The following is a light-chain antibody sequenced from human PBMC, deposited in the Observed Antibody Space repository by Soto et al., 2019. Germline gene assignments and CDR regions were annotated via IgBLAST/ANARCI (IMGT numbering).Light chain of an antibody. CDR1: QGISIY. Sequence: DIHLTHSLSSLSASIGDRVTITFRASQGISIYLAWSQQKPVKATTRLIYAASTLQSGVPSRLSGSGSGTDFALTISSLQPEDFTTGYCQPINSYPRTFGPGNKVDFK. V-gene: IGKV1-9*01. CDR2: AAS. CDR3: QPINSYPRT. J-gene: IGKJ3*01.